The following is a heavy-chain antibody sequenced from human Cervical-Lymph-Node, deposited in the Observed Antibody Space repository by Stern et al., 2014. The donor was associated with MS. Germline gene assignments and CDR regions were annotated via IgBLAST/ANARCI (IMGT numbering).Heavy chain of an antibody. CDR1: GFTFSNYG. CDR3: ARDGRGWYSSGWLDY. CDR2: ILNDGSNK. V-gene: IGHV3-33*05. J-gene: IGHJ4*02. Sequence: VQLVESGGGAVQPGTSLRLSCAASGFTFSNYGMHWVRQAPGKGLEWVAIILNDGSNKHYADSVKGRFTISRDTSKNTLFLQMNSLRAEDTAVYYCARDGRGWYSSGWLDYWGQGTLVTVSS. D-gene: IGHD6-19*01.